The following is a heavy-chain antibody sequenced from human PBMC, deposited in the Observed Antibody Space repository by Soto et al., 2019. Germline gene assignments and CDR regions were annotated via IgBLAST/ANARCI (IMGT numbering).Heavy chain of an antibody. D-gene: IGHD6-19*01. V-gene: IGHV1-3*01. CDR3: ARSGYSTGWDHWYFDF. CDR2: INGGSGTT. CDR1: GYPLTNYA. Sequence: ASVKVSCTAFGYPLTNYAIHWVRQAPGQRLEWMGWINGGSGTTKYSQNFQGRVAITMDTSASTAYMELSSLRSEDTAMNYCARSGYSTGWDHWYFDFWGRGTLVTVSS. J-gene: IGHJ2*01.